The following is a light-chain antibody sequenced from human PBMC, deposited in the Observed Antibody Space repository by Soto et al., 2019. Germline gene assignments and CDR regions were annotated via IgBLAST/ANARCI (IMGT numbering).Light chain of an antibody. CDR3: ASYTPIAKGV. Sequence: QSVLTQPASVSGSPGQSITISCTGTSNDVGACNYVSWYQHHPDKAPKLLIYEVNIRPSGISHRFSGSKSVNTASLTIFGLQAEDEADYYCASYTPIAKGVFGTGTKVTVL. CDR1: SNDVGACNY. J-gene: IGLJ1*01. V-gene: IGLV2-14*01. CDR2: EVN.